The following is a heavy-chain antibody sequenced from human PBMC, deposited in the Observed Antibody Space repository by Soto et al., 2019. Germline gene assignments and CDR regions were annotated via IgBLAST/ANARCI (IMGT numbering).Heavy chain of an antibody. CDR2: IKQEGSEK. V-gene: IGHV3-7*01. CDR1: GVTCSSWW. D-gene: IGHD1-7*01. Sequence: GPRTLSCGAAGVTCSSWWMSWVRQAPGKGLEWVANIKQEGSEKYYVDSVKGRFTIPRDNAKNSLYLQMNSLRAEDTAVYYCARGPSELYYYYGMDVWGQGTTVPVSS. CDR3: ARGPSELYYYYGMDV. J-gene: IGHJ6*02.